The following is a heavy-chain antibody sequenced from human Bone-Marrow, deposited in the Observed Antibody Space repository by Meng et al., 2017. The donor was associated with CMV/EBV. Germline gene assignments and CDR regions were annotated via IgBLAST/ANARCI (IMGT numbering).Heavy chain of an antibody. Sequence: GESLKISCAASGFTFSSYWMSWVRQAPGKGLEWLSHIGAAETTNYADSVKGRFTISRDNSKNTLYLQMNSLRAEDTAVYYCAKSRGYFQFDLWGRGTLVTVSS. CDR3: AKSRGYFQFDL. V-gene: IGHV3-23*01. J-gene: IGHJ2*01. D-gene: IGHD2/OR15-2a*01. CDR2: IGAAETT. CDR1: GFTFSSYW.